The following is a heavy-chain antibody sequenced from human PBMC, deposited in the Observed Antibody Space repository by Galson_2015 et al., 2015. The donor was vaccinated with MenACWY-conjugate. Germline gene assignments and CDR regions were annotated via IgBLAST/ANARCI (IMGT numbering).Heavy chain of an antibody. Sequence: LRISCAASGFTFSSYSMNWVRQAPGKGLEGLSYISGASDTIYYADSVKGRFTISSDNAKNSLYLQTNSLRAEDTAVYYCARRVAGHGLDGWGQGTMVTVSS. CDR2: ISGASDTI. CDR3: ARRVAGHGLDG. V-gene: IGHV3-48*04. CDR1: GFTFSSYS. D-gene: IGHD2-15*01. J-gene: IGHJ6*02.